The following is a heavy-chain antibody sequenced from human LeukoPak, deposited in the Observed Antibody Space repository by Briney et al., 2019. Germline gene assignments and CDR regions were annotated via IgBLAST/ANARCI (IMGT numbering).Heavy chain of an antibody. CDR2: MFYSGST. D-gene: IGHD2-2*01. Sequence: MSSETLSLTCTVSGGSISGSHYFWGWIRRPPGRGLEWIGHMFYSGSTYHNPSLKSRVTIVDTSENQFSLTLNSVTATDTAIYYCARRGITYSTSFFDSWGQGTLVTVSS. J-gene: IGHJ4*02. V-gene: IGHV4-39*01. CDR3: ARRGITYSTSFFDS. CDR1: GGSISGSHYF.